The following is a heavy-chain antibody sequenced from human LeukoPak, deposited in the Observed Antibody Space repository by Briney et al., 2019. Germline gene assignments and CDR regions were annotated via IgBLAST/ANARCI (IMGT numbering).Heavy chain of an antibody. CDR1: GGTFSSYA. Sequence: SVKVSCKASGGTFSSYAISWVRQAPGRGLEWMGGIIPIFGTANYAQKFQGRVTIAADESTSTAYMELSSLRSEDTAVYYCARGGSLYDILTGYSMGNWFDPWGQGTLVTVSS. J-gene: IGHJ5*02. CDR2: IIPIFGTA. V-gene: IGHV1-69*01. D-gene: IGHD3-9*01. CDR3: ARGGSLYDILTGYSMGNWFDP.